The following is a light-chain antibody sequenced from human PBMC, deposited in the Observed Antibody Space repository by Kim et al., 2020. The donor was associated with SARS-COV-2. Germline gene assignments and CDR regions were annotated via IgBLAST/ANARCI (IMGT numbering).Light chain of an antibody. CDR1: SSNIGSNT. V-gene: IGLV1-44*01. J-gene: IGLJ1*01. CDR3: AAWDDTLNGFV. CDR2: SNT. Sequence: GQSVTSSCSGGSSNIGSNTVEWYQHLPGTAPKLLMYSNTQRPSGLPDRISGSKSGTSASLDISGLQPEDEGDYYCAAWDDTLNGFVFGPGTKVTVL.